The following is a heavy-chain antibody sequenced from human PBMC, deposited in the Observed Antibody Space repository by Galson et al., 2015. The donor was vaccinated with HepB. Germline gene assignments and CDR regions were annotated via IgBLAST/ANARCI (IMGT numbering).Heavy chain of an antibody. CDR2: IRSKAYGGTT. CDR1: GFTFGDYA. CDR3: TRGYGDYRNWFDP. V-gene: IGHV3-49*04. D-gene: IGHD4-17*01. Sequence: SLRLSCAASGFTFGDYAMSWVRQAPGKGLEWVGFIRSKAYGGTTEYAASVKGRFTISRDDSKSIAYLQMNSLKTEDTAVYYCTRGYGDYRNWFDPWGQGTLVTVSS. J-gene: IGHJ5*02.